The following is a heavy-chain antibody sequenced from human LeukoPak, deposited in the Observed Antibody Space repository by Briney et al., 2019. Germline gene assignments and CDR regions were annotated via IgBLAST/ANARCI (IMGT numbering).Heavy chain of an antibody. V-gene: IGHV4-61*01. Sequence: PSQTLSLTCTVSGGSISSGSYYWSWIRQPPGKGLEWIGYIYYSGSTNYNPSLKSRVTISVDTSKNQFSLKLSSVTAADTAVYYCASIETGDSDYWGQGTLVTVSS. J-gene: IGHJ4*02. CDR3: ASIETGDSDY. CDR2: IYYSGST. CDR1: GGSISSGSYY. D-gene: IGHD7-27*01.